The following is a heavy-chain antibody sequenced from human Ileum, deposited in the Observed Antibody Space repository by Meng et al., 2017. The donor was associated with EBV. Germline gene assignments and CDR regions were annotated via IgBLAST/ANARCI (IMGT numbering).Heavy chain of an antibody. J-gene: IGHJ4*02. D-gene: IGHD3-22*01. CDR3: ARDSSSSAYSPFDY. CDR1: GDSVSSNSAA. CDR2: TYYRSKWYN. Sequence: QLQREQSGPGLVKPSQTLPLTCAIPGDSVSSNSAAWNWIRQSPSRGLEWLGRTYYRSKWYNDYAVSVKSRITINPDTSKNQFSLQLNSVTPEDTAVYYCARDSSSSAYSPFDYWGQGTLVTVSS. V-gene: IGHV6-1*01.